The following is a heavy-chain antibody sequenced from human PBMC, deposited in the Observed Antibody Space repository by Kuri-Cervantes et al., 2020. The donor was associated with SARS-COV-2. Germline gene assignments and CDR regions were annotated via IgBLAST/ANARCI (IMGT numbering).Heavy chain of an antibody. Sequence: SETLSLTCTVSGGSISSYYWSWIRQPPGKGLEWIGEINHSGSTYYNPSLKSRVTISVDTSKNQFSLKLSSVTAADTAVYYCARQSPYGSGSSLSHYYYYYGMDVWGQGTTVTVSS. D-gene: IGHD3-10*01. CDR2: INHSGST. J-gene: IGHJ6*02. V-gene: IGHV4-34*01. CDR3: ARQSPYGSGSSLSHYYYYYGMDV. CDR1: GGSISSYY.